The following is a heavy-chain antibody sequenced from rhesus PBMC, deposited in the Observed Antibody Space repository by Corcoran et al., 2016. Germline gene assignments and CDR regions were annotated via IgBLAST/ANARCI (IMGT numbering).Heavy chain of an antibody. CDR2: ISGSGGTT. CDR1: GGSISNYP. CDR3: VRGVIDQ. Sequence: QLQLQESGPGLVKPSETLSLTCAVSGGSISNYPWSRIRQPPGKGREWIGRISGSGGTTDYNPSLKSRVTLSTDTSKNQFSLKLNSVTAAATAVYYCVRGVIDQWGQGVLVTVSS. J-gene: IGHJ4*01. V-gene: IGHV4-173*01. D-gene: IGHD2-33*01.